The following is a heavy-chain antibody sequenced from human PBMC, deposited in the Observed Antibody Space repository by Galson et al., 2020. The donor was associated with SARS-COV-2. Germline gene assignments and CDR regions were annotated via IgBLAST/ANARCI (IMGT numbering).Heavy chain of an antibody. CDR1: GFTVTDNY. Sequence: GGSLRLSCAASGFTVTDNYMTWVRQAPGKGLEWISVIYPGDITYYADSVKGRFTISRDNSKNTLHLQMNRLRAEDTAVYYCARVGTSGPHWRAFDIWGQGTKVTVSS. D-gene: IGHD6-19*01. CDR3: ARVGTSGPHWRAFDI. J-gene: IGHJ3*02. V-gene: IGHV3-53*01. CDR2: IYPGDIT.